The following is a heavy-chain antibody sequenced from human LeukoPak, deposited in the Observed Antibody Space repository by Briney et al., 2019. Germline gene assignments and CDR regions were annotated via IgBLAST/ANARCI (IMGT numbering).Heavy chain of an antibody. J-gene: IGHJ4*02. D-gene: IGHD5-18*01. CDR3: ARETGYAYGRAPLDY. V-gene: IGHV1-69*01. Sequence: SVKVSCKACGGTFSSYAISWVRQAPGQGLEWMGGIIPIFGTANYAQKFQGRVTITADESTSTAYMELSSLRSEDTAVYYCARETGYAYGRAPLDYWGQGTLVTVSS. CDR1: GGTFSSYA. CDR2: IIPIFGTA.